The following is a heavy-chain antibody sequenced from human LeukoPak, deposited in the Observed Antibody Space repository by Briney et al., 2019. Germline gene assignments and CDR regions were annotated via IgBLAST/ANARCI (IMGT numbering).Heavy chain of an antibody. V-gene: IGHV3-21*04. CDR1: GFSFSGYS. Sequence: GGSLRLSCAAAGFSFSGYSINWVRQVPGKGLEWVSSISSDSKYIYYAGSMKGRFTISRDNAKNSLYLQMNSLRAEDTAVYYCARVGYCSSTSCHGGGYYFDYWGQGTLVTVSS. D-gene: IGHD2-2*01. CDR3: ARVGYCSSTSCHGGGYYFDY. CDR2: ISSDSKYI. J-gene: IGHJ4*02.